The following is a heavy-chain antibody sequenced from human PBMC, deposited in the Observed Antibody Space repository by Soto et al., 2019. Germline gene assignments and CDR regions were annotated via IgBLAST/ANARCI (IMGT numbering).Heavy chain of an antibody. D-gene: IGHD2-2*02. CDR3: AKGPAAIDYFDY. J-gene: IGHJ4*02. Sequence: GSLRLSCAASGFTFSSYWMSWVRQAPGKGLEWVANIKQDGSEKYYVDSVKGRFTIYRDNSKNTLYLQMNSLRAEDTAVYYCAKGPAAIDYFDYWGQGTMVTVSS. CDR1: GFTFSSYW. CDR2: IKQDGSEK. V-gene: IGHV3-7*03.